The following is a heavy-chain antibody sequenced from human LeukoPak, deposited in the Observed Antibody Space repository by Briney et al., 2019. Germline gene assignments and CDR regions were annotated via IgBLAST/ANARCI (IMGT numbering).Heavy chain of an antibody. CDR3: ARDAKIIAVALGFYFDY. CDR1: GFTFSSYD. V-gene: IGHV3-30*02. J-gene: IGHJ4*02. D-gene: IGHD6-19*01. Sequence: PGGSLRLSCAASGFTFSSYDMHWVRQAPGKGLEWVAFIRYDGTNKYYADSVKGRFTISRDNAKNTLYLQMNSLRAEDTALYYCARDAKIIAVALGFYFDYWGQGTLVTVSS. CDR2: IRYDGTNK.